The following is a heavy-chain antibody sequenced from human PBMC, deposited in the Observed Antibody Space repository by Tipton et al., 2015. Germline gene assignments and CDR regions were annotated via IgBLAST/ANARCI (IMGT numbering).Heavy chain of an antibody. CDR2: ISSSSSTI. Sequence: SLRLSCAASGFTFSPSSMNWVRQAQGQGLEWVSYISSSSSTIFYADSVKGRFTISRDNAKNSLFLQMNSLRDEDTAVYFCARDCNTATGYYNFAWGVWVQGSVVS. D-gene: IGHD3-9*01. V-gene: IGHV3-48*02. CDR1: GFTFSPSS. CDR3: ARDCNTATGYYNFAWGV. J-gene: IGHJ6*02.